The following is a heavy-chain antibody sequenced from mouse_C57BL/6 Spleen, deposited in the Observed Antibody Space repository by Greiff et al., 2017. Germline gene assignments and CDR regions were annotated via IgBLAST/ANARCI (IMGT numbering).Heavy chain of an antibody. D-gene: IGHD2-3*01. Sequence: EVMLVESGGDLVKPGGSLKLSCAASGFTFSSYGMSWVRQTPDKRLEWVATISSGGSYTYYPDSVKGRFTISRDNAKNTLYLQMSSLKSEDTAMYYCARDGTTGFAYWGQGTLVTVSA. J-gene: IGHJ3*01. V-gene: IGHV5-6*01. CDR3: ARDGTTGFAY. CDR2: ISSGGSYT. CDR1: GFTFSSYG.